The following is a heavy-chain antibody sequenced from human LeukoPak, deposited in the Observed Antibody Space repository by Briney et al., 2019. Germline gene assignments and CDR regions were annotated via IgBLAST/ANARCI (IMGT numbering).Heavy chain of an antibody. CDR1: GGSLSGYS. CDR2: VYTSGNT. CDR3: ARDNPAGP. V-gene: IGHV4-4*07. Sequence: PSETLSLTCTVSGGSLSGYSWSWIRQSAAKGLEWIGRVYTSGNTNYNPSSKSRVTMSIDTSKKQFSLKLYSVTAADTAVYYCARDNPAGPWGQGTLVTVSS. D-gene: IGHD1-14*01. J-gene: IGHJ5*02.